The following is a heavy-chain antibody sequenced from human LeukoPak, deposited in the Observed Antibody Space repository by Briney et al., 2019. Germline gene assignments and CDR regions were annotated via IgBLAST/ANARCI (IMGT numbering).Heavy chain of an antibody. J-gene: IGHJ5*02. D-gene: IGHD6-13*01. CDR2: ISAYNGNT. CDR1: GYTFTSYG. CDR3: ARSGLYSSSWYGWFDP. V-gene: IGHV1-18*04. Sequence: GASVKVSCKASGYTFTSYGISWVRQAPGQELEWMGWISAYNGNTNYAQKLQGRVTMTTDTSTSTAYMELRSLRSDDTAVYYCARSGLYSSSWYGWFDPWGQGTLVTVSS.